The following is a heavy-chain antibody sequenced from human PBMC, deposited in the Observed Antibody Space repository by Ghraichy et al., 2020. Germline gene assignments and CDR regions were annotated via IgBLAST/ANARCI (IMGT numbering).Heavy chain of an antibody. D-gene: IGHD6-13*01. Sequence: SETLSLTCTVSGGSIATSSYYWGWIRQPPGKGLEWIGTIYFSGSTYYNPSLKSRVTISVDASKNQFSLKLSSVTAADTAVYYWARRGLAYTSKFDYWGQGTLVTVSS. J-gene: IGHJ4*02. CDR3: ARRGLAYTSKFDY. V-gene: IGHV4-39*01. CDR2: IYFSGST. CDR1: GGSIATSSYY.